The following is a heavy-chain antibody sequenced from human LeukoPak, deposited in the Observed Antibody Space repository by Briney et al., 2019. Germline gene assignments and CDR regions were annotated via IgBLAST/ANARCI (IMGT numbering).Heavy chain of an antibody. Sequence: GGSLRLSCAASGFTFSSYAMSWVRQAAGKGLEWVSAISGSGGSTYYADSVKGRFTISRDNSKNTLYLQMNSLRAEDTAVYYCAKGLQVLLWFGDQNWFDPWGQGTLVTVSS. CDR1: GFTFSSYA. J-gene: IGHJ5*02. D-gene: IGHD3-10*01. CDR3: AKGLQVLLWFGDQNWFDP. V-gene: IGHV3-23*01. CDR2: ISGSGGST.